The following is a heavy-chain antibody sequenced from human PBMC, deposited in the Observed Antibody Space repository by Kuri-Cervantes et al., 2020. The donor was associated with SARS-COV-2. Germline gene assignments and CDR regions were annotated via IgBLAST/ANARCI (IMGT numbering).Heavy chain of an antibody. D-gene: IGHD3-9*01. J-gene: IGHJ6*02. CDR3: AKADWANYYYYYGMDV. CDR2: ISGSGGST. Sequence: GGSLRLSCAASGFTFSSYAMSWVRQAPGKGLEWVSAISGSGGSTYYADSVKGRFTISRDNSKNTRYPQMNSLRAEDTAVYYCAKADWANYYYYYGMDVWGQGTTVTVSS. V-gene: IGHV3-23*01. CDR1: GFTFSSYA.